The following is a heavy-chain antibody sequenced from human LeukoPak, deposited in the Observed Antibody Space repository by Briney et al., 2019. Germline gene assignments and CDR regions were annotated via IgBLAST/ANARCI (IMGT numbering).Heavy chain of an antibody. Sequence: SVKVSCKASGGTFSSYAISWVRQAPGQGLEWMGRIIPIFGIANYAQKFQGRVTITADKSTSTAYMELSSLRSEDTVVYYCARAATVTSKTFDYWGQGTLVTVSS. CDR3: ARAATVTSKTFDY. J-gene: IGHJ4*02. V-gene: IGHV1-69*04. CDR2: IIPIFGIA. CDR1: GGTFSSYA. D-gene: IGHD4-17*01.